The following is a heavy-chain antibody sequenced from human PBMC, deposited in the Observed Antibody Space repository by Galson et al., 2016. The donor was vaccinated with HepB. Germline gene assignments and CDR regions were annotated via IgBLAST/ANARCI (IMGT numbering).Heavy chain of an antibody. CDR3: AAGAGWVEDY. D-gene: IGHD5-24*01. J-gene: IGHJ4*02. V-gene: IGHV3-23*01. Sequence: SLRLSCAASGLNFRDYWMHWVRHTSGKGLEWVSGISSSDDSAYYADSVKGRFTISRDNSKNTPYLQMNTLRAEDTAVYYCAAGAGWVEDYWGQGALVTVSS. CDR1: GLNFRDYW. CDR2: ISSSDDSA.